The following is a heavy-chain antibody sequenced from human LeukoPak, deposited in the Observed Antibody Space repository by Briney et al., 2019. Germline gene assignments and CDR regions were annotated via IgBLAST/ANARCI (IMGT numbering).Heavy chain of an antibody. Sequence: GGSLRLSCAASGFTFIIYAMSWVRQAPGKGLEWVSTISGSAGSTNYADSVKGRFTISGDNSKNTLYLQMNSLRAEDTAVYYCARDEGFLEWENWFDPWGQGTLVTVSS. CDR1: GFTFIIYA. V-gene: IGHV3-23*01. CDR3: ARDEGFLEWENWFDP. CDR2: ISGSAGST. J-gene: IGHJ5*02. D-gene: IGHD3-3*01.